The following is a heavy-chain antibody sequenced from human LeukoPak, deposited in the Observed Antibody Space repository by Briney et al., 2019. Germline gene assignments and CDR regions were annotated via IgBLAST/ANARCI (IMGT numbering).Heavy chain of an antibody. CDR3: ATPFDY. CDR1: GFTFSTYS. CDR2: ISGSSSTI. V-gene: IGHV3-48*01. J-gene: IGHJ4*02. Sequence: GGSLRLSCAASGFTFSTYSMNWVRQDPGKGLEWVSYISGSSSTIYYADSVKGRFTISRDNAKNSLYLQMNSLRAEDTAVYYCATPFDYWGQGSLVTVSS.